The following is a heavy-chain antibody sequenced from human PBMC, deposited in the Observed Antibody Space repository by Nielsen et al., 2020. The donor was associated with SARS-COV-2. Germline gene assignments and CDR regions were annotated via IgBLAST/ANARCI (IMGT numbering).Heavy chain of an antibody. V-gene: IGHV3-74*01. Sequence: GGSLRLSCAASGFIFSNYRMHWVRRGPGRGLVWVSRINNDGSSTSHADSVKGRFIVSRDNAKNTLYLQMNSLRAEDTAVYYCARDLTSSWTIEGGHFDYWGQGTLLTVSS. J-gene: IGHJ4*02. CDR1: GFIFSNYR. D-gene: IGHD6-13*01. CDR2: INNDGSST. CDR3: ARDLTSSWTIEGGHFDY.